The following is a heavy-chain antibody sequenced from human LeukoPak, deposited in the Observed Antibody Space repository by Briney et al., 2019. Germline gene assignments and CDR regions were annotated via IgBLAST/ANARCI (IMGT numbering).Heavy chain of an antibody. V-gene: IGHV3-7*01. D-gene: IGHD3-3*02. J-gene: IGHJ3*02. CDR1: GFTFSSYW. CDR2: VKEDGSET. Sequence: GGSLRLSCAASGFTFSSYWMSWVRQAPGKGLEWVANVKEDGSETYYVDSLKGRFIISRDNAKNSLYLQVNSLRAEDTAVYYCARGHSFDICGQGTMVTVSS. CDR3: ARGHSFDI.